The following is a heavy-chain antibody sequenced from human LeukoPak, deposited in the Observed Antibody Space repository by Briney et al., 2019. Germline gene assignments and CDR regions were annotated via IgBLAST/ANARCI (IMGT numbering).Heavy chain of an antibody. D-gene: IGHD2-2*01. J-gene: IGHJ5*02. CDR1: GYTFTSYG. V-gene: IGHV1-18*01. Sequence: GASVKVSCKASGYTFTSYGISWVRQAPGQGLEWMGWISAYNGNTNYAQKLQGRVTITTDTSTSTAYMELRSLRSDDTAVYYCARDFRSSTRSNWFDPWGQGTLVTVSS. CDR2: ISAYNGNT. CDR3: ARDFRSSTRSNWFDP.